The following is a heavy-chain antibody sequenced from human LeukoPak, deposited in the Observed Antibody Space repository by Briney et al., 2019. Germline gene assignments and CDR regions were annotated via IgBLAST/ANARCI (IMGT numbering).Heavy chain of an antibody. CDR2: ISPSGDIT. D-gene: IGHD6-19*01. Sequence: GGSLRLSCAASGFTFSTYGMNWVRQAPGKGLEWVSGISPSGDITYYADSVMGRFSISRDNPKSTVSLQMSSLRAEDTALYYCARKSVAVAGPLDYWGQGTLVTVSS. V-gene: IGHV3-23*01. CDR1: GFTFSTYG. J-gene: IGHJ4*02. CDR3: ARKSVAVAGPLDY.